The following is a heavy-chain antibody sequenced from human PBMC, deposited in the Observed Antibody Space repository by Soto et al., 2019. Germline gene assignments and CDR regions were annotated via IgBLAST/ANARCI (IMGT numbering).Heavy chain of an antibody. Sequence: ASVKVSCKASGYTFTSYDINWVRQAPGKGLEWMGGFDPEDGETIYAQKFQGRVTMTEDTSTDTAYMELSSLRSEDTAVYYCATNESRITIFGVVIRKQTPYDYWGQGTLVTVSS. CDR2: FDPEDGET. CDR3: ATNESRITIFGVVIRKQTPYDY. V-gene: IGHV1-24*01. CDR1: GYTFTSYD. J-gene: IGHJ4*02. D-gene: IGHD3-3*01.